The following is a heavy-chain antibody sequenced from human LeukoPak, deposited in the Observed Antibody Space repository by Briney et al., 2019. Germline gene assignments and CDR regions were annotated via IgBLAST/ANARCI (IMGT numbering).Heavy chain of an antibody. CDR3: AKEDILTGYYNHPIDY. J-gene: IGHJ4*02. CDR2: ISISGSKT. CDR1: EFDFSSHA. Sequence: PGGSLRLSCAASEFDFSSHAMTWVRQAPGKGLEWVSAISISGSKTYYADSVKGRFTISRDNSKNTLYLQMNSLRAEDTAVYYCAKEDILTGYYNHPIDYWGQGTLVTVSS. V-gene: IGHV3-23*01. D-gene: IGHD3-9*01.